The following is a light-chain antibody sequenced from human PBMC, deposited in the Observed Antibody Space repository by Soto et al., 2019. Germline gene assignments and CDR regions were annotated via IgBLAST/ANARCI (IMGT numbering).Light chain of an antibody. V-gene: IGKV3-15*01. CDR1: QSISSN. J-gene: IGKJ2*01. Sequence: EIVMTQSPATLSVSPGERATLSCRASQSISSNLAWYQQKPGQAPRLLIYGASTRATEIPDRFSGSGSGTEFTLTISSLQSEDFAIHYCQQYSSWPPYTFGQGTKLEIK. CDR2: GAS. CDR3: QQYSSWPPYT.